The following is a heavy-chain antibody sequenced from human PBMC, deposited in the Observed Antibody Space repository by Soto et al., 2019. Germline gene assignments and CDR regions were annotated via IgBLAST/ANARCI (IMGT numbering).Heavy chain of an antibody. CDR2: VYYSGAT. CDR1: GDSMATGGHY. CDR3: ARDKDLQPTVWGF. J-gene: IGHJ4*02. D-gene: IGHD3-16*01. V-gene: IGHV4-31*03. Sequence: SETLSLTCTVSGDSMATGGHYYNWIRQVPGKGLEWIGYVYYSGATHYTPSLRARATISRDTSKNQFSLRLISVTAADTALYYCARDKDLQPTVWGFWGQGIQVTVSS.